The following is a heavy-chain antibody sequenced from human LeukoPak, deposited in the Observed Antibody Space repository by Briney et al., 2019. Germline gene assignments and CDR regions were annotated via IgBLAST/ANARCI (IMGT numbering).Heavy chain of an antibody. CDR1: GFTFSSYG. Sequence: GGSLRLSCAASGFTFSSYGMHWVRQAPGKGLEWVAVISYDGSNKYYADSVKGRFTISRDNSKNTLYLQMNSLRAEDTAVYYCAKENSGYESLYNWFDPWGQGTLVTVSS. J-gene: IGHJ5*02. V-gene: IGHV3-30*18. CDR2: ISYDGSNK. D-gene: IGHD5-12*01. CDR3: AKENSGYESLYNWFDP.